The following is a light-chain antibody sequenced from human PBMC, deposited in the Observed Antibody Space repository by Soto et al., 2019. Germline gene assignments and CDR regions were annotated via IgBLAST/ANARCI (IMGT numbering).Light chain of an antibody. CDR1: QDVGRY. Sequence: DIQMTQSPSSVSASVGDTVTITCRTSQDVGRYLVWYQHKPGKAPRLLIYEASSLQSGAPSRFSGSGSGTDFSLTISSLQPDDFASYYCQQAISYPWTFGQGTKVEIK. V-gene: IGKV1-12*01. CDR2: EAS. J-gene: IGKJ1*01. CDR3: QQAISYPWT.